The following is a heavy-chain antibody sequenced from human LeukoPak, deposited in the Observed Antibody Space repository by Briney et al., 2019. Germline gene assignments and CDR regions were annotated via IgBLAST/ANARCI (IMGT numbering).Heavy chain of an antibody. V-gene: IGHV3-53*01. CDR3: ARNPYDSSGYYSFFDF. CDR1: GFTVSNNY. J-gene: IGHJ4*02. Sequence: GGSLRLSCAASGFTVSNNYMSWVRQAPGKGLEWVSVIYSGGGAYYADSVKGRFTISRDNSKNTLYLQMNSLRAEDTAVYYCARNPYDSSGYYSFFDFWGQGALVTVSS. D-gene: IGHD3-22*01. CDR2: IYSGGGA.